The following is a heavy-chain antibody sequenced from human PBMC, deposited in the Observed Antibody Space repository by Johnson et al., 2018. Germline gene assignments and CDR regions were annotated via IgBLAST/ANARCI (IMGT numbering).Heavy chain of an antibody. CDR3: ARGDSVVMTAIGDV. CDR2: ISVSGNTI. CDR1: GFRCSDYY. V-gene: IGHV3-11*04. Sequence: VQLGESGGGLVEHGGSLGLSCAAAGFRCSDYYMSWIRQAPGKGLEWIAYISVSGNTIYYADAVKGRFTISRANAQNSGFLHMNSLRVEDTALYYCARGDSVVMTAIGDVWGKGTMVTVSS. J-gene: IGHJ6*04. D-gene: IGHD2-21*02.